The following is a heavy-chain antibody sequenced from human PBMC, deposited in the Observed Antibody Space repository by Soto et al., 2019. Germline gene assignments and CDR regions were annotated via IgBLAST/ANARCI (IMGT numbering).Heavy chain of an antibody. CDR2: ISDSGGST. CDR3: AKDFTNYYYVDV. D-gene: IGHD2-2*01. V-gene: IGHV3-23*01. CDR1: GLTFSIYA. Sequence: GGSLRLSCATSGLTFSIYAMTWVRQAPGKGLEWVSTISDSGGSTYYADSVKGRFTISRDNSKNTLYLQMHSLRVEDTTVYYCAKDFTNYYYVDVWGKGTTVTVSS. J-gene: IGHJ6*03.